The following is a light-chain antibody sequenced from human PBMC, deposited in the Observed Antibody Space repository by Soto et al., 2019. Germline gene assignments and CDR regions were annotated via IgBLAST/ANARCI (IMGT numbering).Light chain of an antibody. Sequence: EIVLTQSPGTLSLAPGERATLSCRASQSVSSIYLAWYQHKPGQAPRHLIYGGSSRATGIPDRFSGSGSGTDFTLTISKLEPEDFAVYCCQQYGSSSWTFGRGTTVEIK. V-gene: IGKV3-20*01. CDR2: GGS. CDR3: QQYGSSSWT. J-gene: IGKJ1*01. CDR1: QSVSSIY.